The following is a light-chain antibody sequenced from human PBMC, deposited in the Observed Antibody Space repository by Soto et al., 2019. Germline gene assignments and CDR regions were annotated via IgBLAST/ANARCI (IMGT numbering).Light chain of an antibody. CDR3: QAADSSGTYV. J-gene: IGLJ1*01. CDR2: KDS. CDR1: ALPQQY. V-gene: IGLV3-25*03. Sequence: SYELTQPPSVSVSPGQTARITCSGDALPQQYAYWYQQKPGQAPVLVIYKDSERPSGIPERFSGSSSGTTVTFTISGVQAEDEADYYCQAADSSGTYVFGNGTKVTVL.